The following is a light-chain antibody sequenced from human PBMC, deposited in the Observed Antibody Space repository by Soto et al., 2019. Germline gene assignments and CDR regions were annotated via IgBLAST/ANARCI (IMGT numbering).Light chain of an antibody. CDR1: SSNLGAGYD. J-gene: IGLJ3*02. Sequence: QPVVTQPPSVSGAPGQRVTISCTGNSSNLGAGYDVHWYQQLPGAAPKLVIFGNRNRPSGIPERFSGSKSGTSASLAITGLQAEDEADYYCQAYDYSLTASVFGGGTKVTVL. CDR3: QAYDYSLTASV. V-gene: IGLV1-40*01. CDR2: GNR.